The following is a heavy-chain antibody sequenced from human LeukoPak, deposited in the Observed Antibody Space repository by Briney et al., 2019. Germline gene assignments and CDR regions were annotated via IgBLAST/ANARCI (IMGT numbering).Heavy chain of an antibody. CDR2: IYPRDGST. V-gene: IGHV1-46*01. J-gene: IGHJ4*02. CDR3: ARDQEAFDY. CDR1: GYTFTSYY. Sequence: ASVKVSCKASGYTFTSYYIHWVRQAPGQGLEWMGMIYPRDGSTSYAQKFQGRVTVTRDTSTSTVHMELSGLRSEDTAVYYCARDQEAFDYWGQGTLVTVSS.